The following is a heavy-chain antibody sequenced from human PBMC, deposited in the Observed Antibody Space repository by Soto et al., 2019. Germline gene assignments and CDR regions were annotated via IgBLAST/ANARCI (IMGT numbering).Heavy chain of an antibody. D-gene: IGHD2-15*01. J-gene: IGHJ5*02. V-gene: IGHV3-30-3*01. CDR1: GFTLSSYA. Sequence: QVQLVESGGGVVQPGRSLRLSCAASGFTLSSYAMHWVRQAPGKGLEWVAVISYDGSNKYYADSVKGRFTISRDNSKNTLYLQMNSLRAEDTAVYYCARDRGIVVVVAATGTFDPWGQGTLVTVSS. CDR3: ARDRGIVVVVAATGTFDP. CDR2: ISYDGSNK.